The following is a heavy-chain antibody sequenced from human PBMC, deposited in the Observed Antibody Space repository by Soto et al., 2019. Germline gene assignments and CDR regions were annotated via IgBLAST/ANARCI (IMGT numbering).Heavy chain of an antibody. CDR3: ARGGTTGTPIFDYYGMDV. J-gene: IGHJ6*02. D-gene: IGHD1-1*01. Sequence: GGALRLCCAASGFTISSYGMHWVRQAPEKGLEWVAVLSYDGSNKYYADSVKGRFTISRDNSKNTLYLQMNSLRAEDTAVYYCARGGTTGTPIFDYYGMDVWGQGTTVTVSS. CDR2: LSYDGSNK. V-gene: IGHV3-33*01. CDR1: GFTISSYG.